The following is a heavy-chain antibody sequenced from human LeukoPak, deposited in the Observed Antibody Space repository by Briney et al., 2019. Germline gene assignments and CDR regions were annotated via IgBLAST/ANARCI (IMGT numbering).Heavy chain of an antibody. CDR3: ARCPSYYYYYMDV. CDR2: INHSGST. CDR1: GGSISSYY. Sequence: SETLSLTCTVSGGSISSYYWSWIRQPPGKGLEWIGEINHSGSTNYNPSLKSRVTISVDTSKNQFSLKLSSVTAADTAVYYCARCPSYYYYYMDVWGKGTTVTISS. V-gene: IGHV4-34*01. J-gene: IGHJ6*03.